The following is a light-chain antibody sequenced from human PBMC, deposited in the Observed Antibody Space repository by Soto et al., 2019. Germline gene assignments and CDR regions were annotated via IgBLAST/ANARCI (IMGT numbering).Light chain of an antibody. CDR2: AAS. V-gene: IGKV1-8*01. CDR3: QQYYSHPCT. CDR1: QGISSY. Sequence: AIRMTQSPSSFSASTGDRVTITCRASQGISSYLAWYQQKPGKAPKLLIYAASTLRSGVPSRFSGSGSGTDLTLTIRCLQSEDFATYYCQQYYSHPCTFGQGTQVDIK. J-gene: IGKJ1*01.